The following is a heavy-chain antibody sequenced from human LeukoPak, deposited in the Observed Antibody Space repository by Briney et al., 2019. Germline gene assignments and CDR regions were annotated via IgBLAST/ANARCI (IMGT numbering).Heavy chain of an antibody. Sequence: PGGSLRLSCAASGFTFSDYYMNWIRQAPGEGLEWVSYIHSSSAYTNYADSVKGQFTISRDNAKNSLYLQMNSLRAEDTAVYYCARTGDYESFDYWGQGTLVTVSS. CDR3: ARTGDYESFDY. D-gene: IGHD4-17*01. CDR2: IHSSSAYT. V-gene: IGHV3-11*06. J-gene: IGHJ4*02. CDR1: GFTFSDYY.